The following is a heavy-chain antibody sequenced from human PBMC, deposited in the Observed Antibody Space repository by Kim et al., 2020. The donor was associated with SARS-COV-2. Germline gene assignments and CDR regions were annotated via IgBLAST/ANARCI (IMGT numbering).Heavy chain of an antibody. Sequence: IYAQKFQGRVTMTEETSTDTAYMELSSLRSEDTAVYYCATVRYSGTSFDYWGQGTLVTVSS. CDR3: ATVRYSGTSFDY. D-gene: IGHD6-13*01. V-gene: IGHV1-24*01. J-gene: IGHJ4*02.